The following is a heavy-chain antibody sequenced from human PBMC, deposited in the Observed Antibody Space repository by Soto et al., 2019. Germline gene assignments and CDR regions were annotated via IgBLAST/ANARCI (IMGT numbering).Heavy chain of an antibody. V-gene: IGHV1-3*01. CDR1: GYTFTSYA. D-gene: IGHD2-2*02. CDR3: ALAGAYCSSTSCYTRSVYYYYYYMDV. J-gene: IGHJ6*03. Sequence: ASVKVSCKASGYTFTSYAMHWVRQAPGQRLEWMGWINAGNGNTKYSQKFQGRVTITRDTSASTAYMELSSLRSEDTAVYYCALAGAYCSSTSCYTRSVYYYYYYMDVWGKGTTVTVSS. CDR2: INAGNGNT.